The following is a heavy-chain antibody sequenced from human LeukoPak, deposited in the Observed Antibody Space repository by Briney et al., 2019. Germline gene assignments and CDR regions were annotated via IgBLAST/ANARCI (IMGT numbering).Heavy chain of an antibody. J-gene: IGHJ4*02. CDR3: AKDLDFWSGPDY. CDR2: ISMSSTTI. V-gene: IGHV3-11*04. CDR1: GFSFTSYY. Sequence: GRSLRLSCAASGFSFTSYYMSWIRQAPGKGLEWVAMISMSSTTIYYADSVKGRFTISRDNARNSLFLQMNNLRVEDTAVYYCAKDLDFWSGPDYWGQGTLVTVSS. D-gene: IGHD3-3*01.